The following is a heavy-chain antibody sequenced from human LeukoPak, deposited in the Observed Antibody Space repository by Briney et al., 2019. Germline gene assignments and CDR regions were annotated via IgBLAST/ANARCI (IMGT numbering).Heavy chain of an antibody. D-gene: IGHD2-2*01. V-gene: IGHV1-24*01. CDR3: ATSPAHCSSTSCYWGFDY. CDR2: FDPEDGET. Sequence: GASVKVSCKVSGYTLTELSMHWVRQAPGKGLEWMGGFDPEDGETIYAQKFQGRVTMTEGTSTDTAYMELSSLRSEDTAVYYCATSPAHCSSTSCYWGFDYWGQGTLVTVSS. J-gene: IGHJ4*02. CDR1: GYTLTELS.